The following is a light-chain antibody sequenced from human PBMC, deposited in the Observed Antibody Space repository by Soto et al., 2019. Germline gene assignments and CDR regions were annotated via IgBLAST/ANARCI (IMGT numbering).Light chain of an antibody. CDR2: AAS. CDR3: QQYDSYPSLT. Sequence: AIRMTQSPSSLSASTGDRVTITCRASQGISSYLAWYQQKPGKAPKLLIYAASTLQSGVPSRFSGSGSGTDFTLTISCLQSEDFATYYFQQYDSYPSLTFGGGTKVEIK. V-gene: IGKV1-8*01. CDR1: QGISSY. J-gene: IGKJ4*01.